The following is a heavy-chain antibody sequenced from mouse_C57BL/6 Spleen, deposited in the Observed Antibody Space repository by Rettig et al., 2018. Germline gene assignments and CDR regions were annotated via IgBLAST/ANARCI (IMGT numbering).Heavy chain of an antibody. V-gene: IGHV1-64*01. CDR3: ARIYDGYFGDY. Sequence: WVKQRPGQGLEWIGMIHPNSGSTNYDEKFKSKATLTVDKSSSTAYIQLSSLTSEDSAVYYCARIYDGYFGDYWGQGTTLTVSS. J-gene: IGHJ2*01. D-gene: IGHD2-3*01. CDR2: IHPNSGST.